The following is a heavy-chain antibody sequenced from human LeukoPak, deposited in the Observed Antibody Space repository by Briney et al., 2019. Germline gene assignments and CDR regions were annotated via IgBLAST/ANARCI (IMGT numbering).Heavy chain of an antibody. Sequence: GGSLRLSCAASGFTFSGSAIHWVRQSSGKGLEWVGQIDKKDKGYATATAYAASVKGRFTISRDNAENSLYLQMNSLTAEDTALYYCVRDGIRDIPGITIRYDYWGQGTLVTVSS. CDR1: GFTFSGSA. J-gene: IGHJ4*02. V-gene: IGHV3-73*01. CDR2: IDKKDKGYATAT. CDR3: VRDGIRDIPGITIRYDY. D-gene: IGHD5-24*01.